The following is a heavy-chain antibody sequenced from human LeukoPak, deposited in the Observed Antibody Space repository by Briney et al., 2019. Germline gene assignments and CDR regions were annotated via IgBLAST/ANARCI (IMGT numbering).Heavy chain of an antibody. J-gene: IGHJ4*02. V-gene: IGHV3-23*01. CDR2: ISASGGST. D-gene: IGHD3-22*01. Sequence: PGGSLRLSCAASGFTFTTYAMSWVRQAPGKGLEWVSGISASGGSTYSADSVKGRVTISRDNSKNTVFVQMNSLRAEDTAVYYCAKVSSGDYYYAFDYWGQGTLVTVS. CDR1: GFTFTTYA. CDR3: AKVSSGDYYYAFDY.